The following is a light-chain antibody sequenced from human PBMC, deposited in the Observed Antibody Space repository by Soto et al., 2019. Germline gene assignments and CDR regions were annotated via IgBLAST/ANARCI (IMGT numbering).Light chain of an antibody. CDR2: EVT. CDR1: SSDIGAYNY. J-gene: IGLJ1*01. CDR3: SSYTSTNTPYV. Sequence: QSALTQPPSASGSPGQSLTISCTGTSSDIGAYNYVSWYQQHPGKAPKLMIYEVTTRPSGISSRFSGSKSGNTASLTISGLQADDEANYYCSSYTSTNTPYVFGTGTKVTVL. V-gene: IGLV2-14*01.